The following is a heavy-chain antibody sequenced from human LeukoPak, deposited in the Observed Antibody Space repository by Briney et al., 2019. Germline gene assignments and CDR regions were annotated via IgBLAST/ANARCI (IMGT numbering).Heavy chain of an antibody. J-gene: IGHJ2*01. CDR2: TSGDGGTT. D-gene: IGHD7-27*01. CDR3: AKDMVWGWVFDL. CDR1: GFKFADYA. Sequence: GGSLRLSCAASGFKFADYAMHWVRQIPGGGLEWVSLTSGDGGTTYFADSVEGRLTISRDNSKNSLYLQMNSLRTEDTAFYYCAKDMVWGWVFDLWGRGTLVTVTS. V-gene: IGHV3-43*02.